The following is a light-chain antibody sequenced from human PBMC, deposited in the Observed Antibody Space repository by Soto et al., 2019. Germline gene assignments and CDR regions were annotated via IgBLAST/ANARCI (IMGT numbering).Light chain of an antibody. CDR2: KAS. V-gene: IGKV1-5*03. J-gene: IGKJ1*01. Sequence: DIEMMQSPSTLSASVGDRVTITCRASQTISSWLAWYQQKPGKAPKLLIYKASTLKSGVPSRFSGSGSGTEFTLTISSLQPDDFATYYCQHYNSYPWTFGQGTKVDIK. CDR3: QHYNSYPWT. CDR1: QTISSW.